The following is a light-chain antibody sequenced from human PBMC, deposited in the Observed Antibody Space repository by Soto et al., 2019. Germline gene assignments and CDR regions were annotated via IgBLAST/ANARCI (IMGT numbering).Light chain of an antibody. J-gene: IGKJ3*01. V-gene: IGKV1-5*01. Sequence: DIQMTQSPSTLSASVGDRVIITWRASQNISDYLAWYQPNPGTPPTALIYDASPLDTGVPSRFSGTGSGTEFPLTISGLHPKDFATYDCQQYDNLPPFGSRPNVDI. CDR2: DAS. CDR3: QQYDNLPP. CDR1: QNISDY.